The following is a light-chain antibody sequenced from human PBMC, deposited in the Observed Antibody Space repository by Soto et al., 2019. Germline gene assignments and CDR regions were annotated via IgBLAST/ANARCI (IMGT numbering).Light chain of an antibody. CDR2: DAS. V-gene: IGKV3-20*01. CDR1: QSVSSSY. Sequence: ETVLTQSPGTLSLSPGERATLSCRASQSVSSSYLAWYQQKPGQAPRLLIYDASSRATGIPDRFSGSGSGTAFTLTSSRLEPEDFAVYYCQQYVRSPPSWTFGQGTKVEIK. J-gene: IGKJ1*01. CDR3: QQYVRSPPSWT.